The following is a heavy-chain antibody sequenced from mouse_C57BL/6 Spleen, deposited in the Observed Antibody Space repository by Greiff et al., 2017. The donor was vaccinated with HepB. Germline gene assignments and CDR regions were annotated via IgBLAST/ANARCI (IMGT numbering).Heavy chain of an antibody. J-gene: IGHJ4*01. CDR1: GYAFSSSW. CDR3: ARGDTVVATEAMDY. D-gene: IGHD1-1*01. Sequence: QVQLQQSGPELVKPGASVKISCKASGYAFSSSWMNWVKQRPGKGLEWIGRIYPGDGDTNYNGKFKGKATLTADKSSSTAYMQHSSLTSEASAVYFCARGDTVVATEAMDYWGQGTSVTVSS. V-gene: IGHV1-82*01. CDR2: IYPGDGDT.